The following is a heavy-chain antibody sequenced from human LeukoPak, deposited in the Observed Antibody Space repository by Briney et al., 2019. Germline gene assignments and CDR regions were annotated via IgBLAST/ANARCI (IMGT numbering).Heavy chain of an antibody. Sequence: GGSLRLSCAASGFTFSSYAMSWVRQAPGKGLEWVSAISGSGGSTYYADSVRGRFTISRDNSKNTLYLQMNSLRAEDTTVYYCAKDPLVVTAKEEDCDYWGQGTLVTVSS. V-gene: IGHV3-23*01. CDR1: GFTFSSYA. CDR3: AKDPLVVTAKEEDCDY. D-gene: IGHD2-21*02. CDR2: ISGSGGST. J-gene: IGHJ4*02.